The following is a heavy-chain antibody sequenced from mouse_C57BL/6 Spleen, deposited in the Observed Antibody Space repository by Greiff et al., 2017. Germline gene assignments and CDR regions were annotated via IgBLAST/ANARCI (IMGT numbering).Heavy chain of an antibody. CDR1: GFSFNTSA. Sequence: EVQRVESGGGLVQPKGSLKLSCAASGFSFNTSAMNWVRQAPGKGVDWVARLRSKSNNYATYYADSVKDRVTISRDDPASMLYLQMNNLETEDTAMYDCVGSNYGYAMDYWGQVTS. CDR3: VGSNYGYAMDY. V-gene: IGHV10-1*01. J-gene: IGHJ4*01. CDR2: LRSKSNNYAT. D-gene: IGHD2-5*01.